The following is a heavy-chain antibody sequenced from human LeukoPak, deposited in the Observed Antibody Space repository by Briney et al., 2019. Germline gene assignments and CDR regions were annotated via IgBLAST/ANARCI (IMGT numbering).Heavy chain of an antibody. CDR1: GGSISSSSYY. CDR3: ARLTRGYSGYGNYYYYGMDV. J-gene: IGHJ6*02. Sequence: PSETLSLTCTVSGGSISSSSYYWSWIRQPPGKGLEWIGYIYYSGSTNYNPSLKSRVTISVDTSKNQFSLKLSSVTAADTAVYYCARLTRGYSGYGNYYYYGMDVWGQGTTVTVSS. CDR2: IYYSGST. D-gene: IGHD5-12*01. V-gene: IGHV4-61*05.